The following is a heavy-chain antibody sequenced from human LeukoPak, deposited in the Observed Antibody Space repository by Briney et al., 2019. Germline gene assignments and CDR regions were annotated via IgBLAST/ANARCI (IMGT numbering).Heavy chain of an antibody. Sequence: GGSLRLSCAASGFTFSSYGMHWVRQAPGKGLEWVAFIRYDGSNKYYADSVKGRFTISRDNSKNTLYLQMNSLRAEDTAVYYCAKDGRGSSGWYSPSSYYYYYMDVWGKGTTVTISS. J-gene: IGHJ6*03. CDR3: AKDGRGSSGWYSPSSYYYYYMDV. CDR1: GFTFSSYG. V-gene: IGHV3-30*02. CDR2: IRYDGSNK. D-gene: IGHD6-19*01.